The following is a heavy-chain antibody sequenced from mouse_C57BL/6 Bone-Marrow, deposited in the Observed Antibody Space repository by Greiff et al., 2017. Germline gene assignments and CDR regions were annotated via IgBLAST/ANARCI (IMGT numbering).Heavy chain of an antibody. Sequence: QVQLQPSGAELARPGASVKLSCKASGYTFTSYGISWVKQRTGQGLEWIGEIYPRSGNTYYNEKFKGKATLTADKSSSTAYMELRSLTSEDSAVYFCAREGLPYFDYWGQGTTLTVSS. CDR1: GYTFTSYG. CDR3: AREGLPYFDY. D-gene: IGHD2-1*01. J-gene: IGHJ2*01. V-gene: IGHV1-81*01. CDR2: IYPRSGNT.